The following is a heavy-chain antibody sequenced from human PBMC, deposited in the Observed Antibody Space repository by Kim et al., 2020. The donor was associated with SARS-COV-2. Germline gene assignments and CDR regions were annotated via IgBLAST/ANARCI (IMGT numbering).Heavy chain of an antibody. Sequence: GGSLRLSCAASGFTFSSYSMNWVRQAPGKGLEWVSSMSSSSSYIYYADSVKGRFTISRDNAKNSLYLQMNSLRAEDTAVYYCARDPYGGALFYYYYGMDVWGQGTTVTVSS. D-gene: IGHD4-17*01. CDR3: ARDPYGGALFYYYYGMDV. V-gene: IGHV3-21*01. CDR1: GFTFSSYS. CDR2: MSSSSSYI. J-gene: IGHJ6*02.